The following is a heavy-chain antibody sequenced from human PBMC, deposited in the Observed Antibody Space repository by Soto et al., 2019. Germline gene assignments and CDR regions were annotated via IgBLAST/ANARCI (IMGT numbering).Heavy chain of an antibody. CDR1: GFTFSSYA. D-gene: IGHD3-22*01. CDR3: AKDKDVYDYDSSGYSPIVY. V-gene: IGHV3-23*01. CDR2: ISGSGGST. Sequence: GGSLRLSCAASGFTFSSYAMSWVRQAPGKGLEWVSAISGSGGSTYYADSVKGRFTISRDNSKNTLYLQMNSLRAEDTAVYYCAKDKDVYDYDSSGYSPIVYWGKGTLVTVSS. J-gene: IGHJ4*02.